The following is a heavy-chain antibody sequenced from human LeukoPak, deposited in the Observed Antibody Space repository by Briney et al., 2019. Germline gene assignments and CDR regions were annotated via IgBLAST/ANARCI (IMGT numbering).Heavy chain of an antibody. CDR2: INHSGST. D-gene: IGHD3-22*01. CDR1: GGSFSGYY. CDR3: ARVSDSSGYYLGY. Sequence: PSETLSLTCAVYGGSFSGYYGSWIRQPPGKGLEWIGEINHSGSTNYNPSLKSRVTISVDTSKNQFSLKLSSVTAADTAVYYCARVSDSSGYYLGYWGQGTLVTVSS. J-gene: IGHJ4*02. V-gene: IGHV4-34*01.